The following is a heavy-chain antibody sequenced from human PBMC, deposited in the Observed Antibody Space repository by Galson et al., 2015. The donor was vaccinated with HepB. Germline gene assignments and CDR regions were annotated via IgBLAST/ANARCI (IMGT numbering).Heavy chain of an antibody. J-gene: IGHJ4*02. CDR2: ISGSGGST. V-gene: IGHV3-23*01. Sequence: SLRLSCAASGFTFSSYAMCWVRQAPGKGPEWVSAISGSGGSTYYADSVKGRFTISRDNSKNTLYLQMNSLRAEDTAVYYCAIDLGIDFVYWGQGTLVTVSS. CDR1: GFTFSSYA. CDR3: AIDLGIDFVY. D-gene: IGHD7-27*01.